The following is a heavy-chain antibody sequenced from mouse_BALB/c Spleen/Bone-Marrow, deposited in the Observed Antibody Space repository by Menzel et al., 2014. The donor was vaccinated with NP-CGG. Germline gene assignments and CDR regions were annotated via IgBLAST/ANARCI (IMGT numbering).Heavy chain of an antibody. D-gene: IGHD2-2*01. J-gene: IGHJ3*01. CDR2: IDPANGNT. CDR3: ARGYDGFDY. V-gene: IGHV14-3*02. Sequence: VQLQQSGAEFVKRRASVELCCTATGINIKDTYLHWVKQRPEQGLEWIGRIDPANGNTKYDPKFQGKATITADTSSNTAYLQLSSLTSEDTAVYYCARGYDGFDYRVQGTPSTVPA. CDR1: GINIKDTY.